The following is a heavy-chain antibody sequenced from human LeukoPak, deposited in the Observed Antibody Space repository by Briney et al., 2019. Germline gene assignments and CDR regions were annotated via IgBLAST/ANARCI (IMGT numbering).Heavy chain of an antibody. Sequence: SETLSLTCAVYGGSFIGYYWTWICPPPGKGLEWIGEINHSGSTNYNPSLKSRVTISVDTSKNQFSLKLSSVTAADTAVYYCARDHGYNSPYYFDYWGQGTLVTVSS. CDR1: GGSFIGYY. CDR2: INHSGST. CDR3: ARDHGYNSPYYFDY. V-gene: IGHV4-34*01. D-gene: IGHD5-24*01. J-gene: IGHJ4*02.